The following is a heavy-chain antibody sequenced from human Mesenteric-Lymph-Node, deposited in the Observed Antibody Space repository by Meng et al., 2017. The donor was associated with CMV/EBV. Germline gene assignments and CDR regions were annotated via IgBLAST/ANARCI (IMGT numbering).Heavy chain of an antibody. V-gene: IGHV3-15*01. J-gene: IGHJ4*02. Sequence: ESLKISCAASGFTFSNAWMSWVRQAPGKGLEWVGRIKSKTDGGTTDYAAPVKGRFTISRDDSKNTLYLQMNSLKTEDTAVYYCTTETTERFLEWLFSFDYWGQGTLVTVSS. CDR3: TTETTERFLEWLFSFDY. CDR2: IKSKTDGGTT. D-gene: IGHD3-3*01. CDR1: GFTFSNAW.